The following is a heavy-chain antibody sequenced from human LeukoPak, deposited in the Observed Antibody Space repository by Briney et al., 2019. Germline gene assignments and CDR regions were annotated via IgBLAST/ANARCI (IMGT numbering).Heavy chain of an antibody. D-gene: IGHD1-14*01. CDR3: ARVSNYYYYGMDV. V-gene: IGHV3-21*01. Sequence: GGSLRLSCAASGFIFSSYAMNWVRQAPGKGLEWVSSISSSSSYIYYADSVKGRFTISRDNAKNSLYLQMNSLRAEDTAVYYCARVSNYYYYGMDVWGQGTTVTVSS. J-gene: IGHJ6*02. CDR2: ISSSSSYI. CDR1: GFIFSSYA.